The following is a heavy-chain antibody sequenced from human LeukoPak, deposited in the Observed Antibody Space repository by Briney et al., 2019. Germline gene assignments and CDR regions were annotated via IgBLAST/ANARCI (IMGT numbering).Heavy chain of an antibody. CDR2: ISYDGSNK. J-gene: IGHJ3*02. CDR1: GFTFSSYA. V-gene: IGHV3-30-3*01. CDR3: ASNYYDSSGYYVDAFDI. Sequence: GGSLRLSCAASGFTFSSYAMHWVRQAPGKGLEWVAVISYDGSNKYYADSVKGRFTISRDNSKNTLYLQMNSLRAEDTAVYYCASNYYDSSGYYVDAFDIWGQGTMVTVSS. D-gene: IGHD3-22*01.